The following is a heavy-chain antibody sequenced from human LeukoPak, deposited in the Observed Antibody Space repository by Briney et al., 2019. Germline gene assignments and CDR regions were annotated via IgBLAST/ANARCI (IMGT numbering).Heavy chain of an antibody. CDR3: ASSSGSYYTPYFDY. CDR1: GGTFSSYA. J-gene: IGHJ4*02. Sequence: SVKVSCKASGGTFSSYAISWVRQAPGQGLEWMGGIIPIFGTANYAQKFQGRVTITADESTSTAYMELSSPRSEDTAVYYCASSSGSYYTPYFDYWGQGTLVTVSS. D-gene: IGHD3-10*01. V-gene: IGHV1-69*13. CDR2: IIPIFGTA.